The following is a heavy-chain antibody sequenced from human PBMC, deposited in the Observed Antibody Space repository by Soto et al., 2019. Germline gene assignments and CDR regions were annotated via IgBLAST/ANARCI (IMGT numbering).Heavy chain of an antibody. D-gene: IGHD4-17*01. CDR2: IYYSGST. CDR1: GGSVSSGSHY. J-gene: IGHJ3*02. V-gene: IGHV4-61*01. CDR3: AGVRSGYGDGAFDI. Sequence: QVQLQESGPGLVKPSETLSLTCTVSGGSVSSGSHYWSWIRQPPGKGLEWIGYIYYSGSTNYNPALMSRVTISVDPSKNPCSLKLSSVTAADTAVHYCAGVRSGYGDGAFDIWGQGTMVTVSS.